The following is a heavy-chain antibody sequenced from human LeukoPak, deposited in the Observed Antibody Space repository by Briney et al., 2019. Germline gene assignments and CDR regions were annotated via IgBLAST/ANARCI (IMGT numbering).Heavy chain of an antibody. D-gene: IGHD3-22*01. CDR2: ISSSGGST. J-gene: IGHJ4*02. Sequence: GGSLRLSCAASGFTFYGYALSWVRQAPGKGLEWVTGISSSGGSTYYADSAKGRFTISRDNPKNTLYLQMNSLTADETAVYDCAKDYYCDSSGYYSYFDYWGQGTLVTVSS. CDR3: AKDYYCDSSGYYSYFDY. CDR1: GFTFYGYA. V-gene: IGHV3-23*01.